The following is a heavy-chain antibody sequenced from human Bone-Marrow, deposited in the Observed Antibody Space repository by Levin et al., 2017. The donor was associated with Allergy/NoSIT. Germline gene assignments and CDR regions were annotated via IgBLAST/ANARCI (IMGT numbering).Heavy chain of an antibody. CDR3: VRGGARYCSGGSCYSADNWFDP. V-gene: IGHV4-34*01. D-gene: IGHD2-15*01. Sequence: SETLSLTCAVYGGSFSGYYWSWIRQPPGKGLEWIGEINHSGSTNYNPSLKSRVTISVDTSKNQFSLKLSSVTAADTAVYYCVRGGARYCSGGSCYSADNWFDPWGQGTLVTVSS. CDR1: GGSFSGYY. J-gene: IGHJ5*02. CDR2: INHSGST.